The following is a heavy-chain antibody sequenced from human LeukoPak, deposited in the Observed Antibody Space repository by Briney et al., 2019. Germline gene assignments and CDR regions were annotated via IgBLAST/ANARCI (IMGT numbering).Heavy chain of an antibody. CDR2: TSSDLNVE. Sequence: PGGSLSLSCAASEFTFRNYVIHWVRQAPGKGLEWVAVTSSDLNVELYADSVKGRFTISRDNSRSTLYLQMNSLRPEDTAIYYCAREGYYGSGSPPSLYFDYWGQGTLVTVSS. CDR1: EFTFRNYV. V-gene: IGHV3-30-3*01. J-gene: IGHJ4*02. CDR3: AREGYYGSGSPPSLYFDY. D-gene: IGHD3-10*01.